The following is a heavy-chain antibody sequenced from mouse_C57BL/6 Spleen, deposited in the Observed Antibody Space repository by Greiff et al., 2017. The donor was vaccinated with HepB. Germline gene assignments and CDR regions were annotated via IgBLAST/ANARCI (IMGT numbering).Heavy chain of an antibody. V-gene: IGHV5-9-1*02. CDR2: ISSGGDYI. CDR1: GFTFSSYA. J-gene: IGHJ3*01. D-gene: IGHD1-1*01. Sequence: EVQLVEYGEGLVKPGGSLKLSCAASGFTFSSYAMSWVRQTPEKRLEWVAYISSGGDYIYYADTVKGRFTISRDNARNTLYLQMSSLKSEDTAMYYCTRDRIYYYGSSLAWFAYWGQGTLVTVSA. CDR3: TRDRIYYYGSSLAWFAY.